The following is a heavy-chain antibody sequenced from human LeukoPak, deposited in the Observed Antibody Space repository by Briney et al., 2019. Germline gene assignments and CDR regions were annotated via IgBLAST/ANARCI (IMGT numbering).Heavy chain of an antibody. CDR3: AKGPLRGTAAAIDY. V-gene: IGHV3-30*18. CDR1: GFTSNNYG. CDR2: ISYDGRNK. J-gene: IGHJ4*02. Sequence: GKSLRLSCAASGFTSNNYGMHWVRQAPGKGLEWVAVISYDGRNKHYPDSVKGRFTISRDISTDTLWLQMDSLRTEDTAVYYCAKGPLRGTAAAIDYWGQGTLVTVSS. D-gene: IGHD2-2*01.